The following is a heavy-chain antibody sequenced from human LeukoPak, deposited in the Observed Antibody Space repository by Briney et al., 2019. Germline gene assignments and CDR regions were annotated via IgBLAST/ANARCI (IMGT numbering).Heavy chain of an antibody. CDR1: GGTFSSYA. CDR3: ATDPRITMVRGVIIPYYFDY. J-gene: IGHJ4*02. Sequence: ASVKVSCKASGGTFSSYAISWVRQAPGQGLEWMGGIIPIFGTAHYAQKFQGKVTITADESTSTAYMELSSLRSEDTAVYYCATDPRITMVRGVIIPYYFDYWGQGTLVTVSS. V-gene: IGHV1-69*13. CDR2: IIPIFGTA. D-gene: IGHD3-10*01.